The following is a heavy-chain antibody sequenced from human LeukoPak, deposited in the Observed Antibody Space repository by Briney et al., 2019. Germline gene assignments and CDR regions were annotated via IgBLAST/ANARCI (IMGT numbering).Heavy chain of an antibody. CDR2: IKEDESDE. D-gene: IGHD1-1*01. V-gene: IGHV3-7*01. CDR3: ARWRGRQSEFDY. Sequence: GSLRLSCEASGFTFSSYWMSWVRQAPGKGLEWVAHIKEDESDEYYVDSVRGRFTAPRDNAKNSANLQMNSLRVEDTAVYYCARWRGRQSEFDYWGQGILVTVSS. CDR1: GFTFSSYW. J-gene: IGHJ4*02.